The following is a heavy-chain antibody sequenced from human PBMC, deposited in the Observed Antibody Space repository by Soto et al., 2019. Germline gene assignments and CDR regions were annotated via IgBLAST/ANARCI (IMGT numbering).Heavy chain of an antibody. CDR2: IRSKANSYAT. D-gene: IGHD3-10*01. J-gene: IGHJ4*02. Sequence: EVQLVESGGGLVQPGGSLKLSCAASGFTFSGSAMHWVRQASGKGLEWVGRIRSKANSYATAYAASVKGRFTISRDDSKNTAYLQMNSLKTEDPAVYYCTMGLLWFGAYWGQGTLVTVSS. CDR1: GFTFSGSA. V-gene: IGHV3-73*02. CDR3: TMGLLWFGAY.